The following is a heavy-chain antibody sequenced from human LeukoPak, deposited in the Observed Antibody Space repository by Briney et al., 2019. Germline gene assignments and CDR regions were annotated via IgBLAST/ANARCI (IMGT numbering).Heavy chain of an antibody. CDR3: ARLKFGSNVLDY. D-gene: IGHD2-8*01. Sequence: ASVKVSRTSSGYTFSNSGLSWVRQAPGQGLEWMGWISVYNGNTNYEEKFQGRVTMTTDTSTSTAYMEMRSLRSDDTVVYYCARLKFGSNVLDYWGQGTPGSVSS. J-gene: IGHJ4*02. CDR2: ISVYNGNT. V-gene: IGHV1-18*01. CDR1: GYTFSNSG.